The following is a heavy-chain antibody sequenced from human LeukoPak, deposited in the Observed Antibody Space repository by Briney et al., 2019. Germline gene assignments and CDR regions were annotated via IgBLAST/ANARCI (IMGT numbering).Heavy chain of an antibody. CDR1: GYSFTSYW. J-gene: IGHJ4*02. Sequence: PGESLKISCKDSGYSFTSYWIGWVRQMPGKGLEWMGIIYPGDSGTRYSPSFQGQVTISADKSINTAYLQWSSLKASDTAIYYCARRGEAMDPFDYWGQGTLVTVSS. D-gene: IGHD5-18*01. V-gene: IGHV5-51*01. CDR3: ARRGEAMDPFDY. CDR2: IYPGDSGT.